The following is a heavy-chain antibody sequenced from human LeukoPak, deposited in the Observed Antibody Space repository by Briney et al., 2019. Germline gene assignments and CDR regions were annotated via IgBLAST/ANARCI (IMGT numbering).Heavy chain of an antibody. D-gene: IGHD5-12*01. Sequence: GRSLRLSCAASGFTFSRHGMHWVRQAPDKGLEWVAVVSYDGSENYYADSVKGRFTISRDNSRNTLFLQMNSLRAEDTAVYYCASGIYLYYFEYWGQGTLVTVSS. CDR2: VSYDGSEN. CDR3: ASGIYLYYFEY. CDR1: GFTFSRHG. V-gene: IGHV3-30*03. J-gene: IGHJ4*02.